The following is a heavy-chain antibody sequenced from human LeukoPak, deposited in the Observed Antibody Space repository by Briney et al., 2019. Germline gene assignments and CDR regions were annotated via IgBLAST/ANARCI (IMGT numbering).Heavy chain of an antibody. J-gene: IGHJ4*02. CDR2: ISSSGSTI. CDR3: ARDRLYYYDSSGYLDY. CDR1: GFTFSDYY. Sequence: GGSLRLSCAASGFTFSDYYMSWIRQAPGKGLEWVSYISSSGSTIYYADSVKGRFTISRDNAKNSLYLQMNSPRAEDTAVYYCARDRLYYYDSSGYLDYWGQGTLVTVSS. V-gene: IGHV3-11*01. D-gene: IGHD3-22*01.